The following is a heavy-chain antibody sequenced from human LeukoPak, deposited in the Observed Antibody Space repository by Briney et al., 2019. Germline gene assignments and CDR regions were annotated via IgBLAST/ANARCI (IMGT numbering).Heavy chain of an antibody. D-gene: IGHD1-26*01. V-gene: IGHV3-48*03. CDR2: ISSSGTTI. CDR3: ASRIVGANTFTPLDT. CDR1: GFTFSSYE. Sequence: GGSLRLSCATSGFTFSSYEMNWVRQAPGKGLEWVSFISSSGTTIYADSVRGRFTISRDNAKNSLYLQMNGLRAEDTAVYYCASRIVGANTFTPLDTWGQGTLVTVSS. J-gene: IGHJ5*02.